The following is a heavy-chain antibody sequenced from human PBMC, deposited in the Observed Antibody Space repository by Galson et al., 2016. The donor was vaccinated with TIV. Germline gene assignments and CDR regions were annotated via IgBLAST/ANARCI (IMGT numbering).Heavy chain of an antibody. CDR2: INSDGTNT. CDR1: GFSFRRYW. Sequence: SLRLSCAASGFSFRRYWMHWVRQAPGKGLVWVSHINSDGTNTNFADSVKGRFDISRDNAKNTLDLQMNGLTADDTAVYYCSRGPVYCTGGVCYSNWYFDLWGRGTLDTVAS. CDR3: SRGPVYCTGGVCYSNWYFDL. J-gene: IGHJ2*01. D-gene: IGHD2-8*02. V-gene: IGHV3-74*01.